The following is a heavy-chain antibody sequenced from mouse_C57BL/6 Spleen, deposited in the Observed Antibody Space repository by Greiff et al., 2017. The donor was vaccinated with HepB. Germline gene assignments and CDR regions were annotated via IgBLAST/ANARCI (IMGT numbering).Heavy chain of an antibody. CDR2: INPSNGGT. D-gene: IGHD1-1*01. V-gene: IGHV1-53*01. J-gene: IGHJ2*01. CDR1: GYTFTSYW. Sequence: QVQLQQPGPELVKPGASVKLSCKASGYTFTSYWMHWVKQRPGQGLEWIGNINPSNGGTNYNEKFKSKATLTVDKSSSTAYMQLSSLTSEDSAVYYCARSRGLYYYADYWGQGTTLTVSS. CDR3: ARSRGLYYYADY.